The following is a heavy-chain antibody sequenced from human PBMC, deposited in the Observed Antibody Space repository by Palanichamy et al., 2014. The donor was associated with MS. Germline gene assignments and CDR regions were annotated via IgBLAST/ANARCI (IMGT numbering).Heavy chain of an antibody. V-gene: IGHV3-30*14. CDR1: GFTLRNYV. CDR2: VSYDGNQ. J-gene: IGHJ3*02. D-gene: IGHD1-26*01. CDR3: AAHSGSYYGALDI. Sequence: QVQVVESGGGVVQPGRSLRLSCAASGFTLRNYVLHWVRQAPGRGLECVALVSYDGNQHFAESVKGRFTISTDISKNTLYLQMNSLRAEDTAVYYCAAHSGSYYGALDIWGQGTLVSVSS.